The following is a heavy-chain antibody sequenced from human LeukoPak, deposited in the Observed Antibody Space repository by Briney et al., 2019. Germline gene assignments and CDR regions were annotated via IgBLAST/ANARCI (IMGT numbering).Heavy chain of an antibody. CDR3: AKADCSDIGCYVKDY. J-gene: IGHJ4*02. D-gene: IGHD2-2*01. CDR1: GFTFSSYT. V-gene: IGHV3-23*01. CDR2: ITTGDGNT. Sequence: GGSLRLSCTASGFTFSSYTMTWVRQAPGKGLKWVSTITTGDGNTYYADSVKGRFTVSRDDSKNTLYLQMNSLRAEDTAVYYCAKADCSDIGCYVKDYWGQGTLVTVSS.